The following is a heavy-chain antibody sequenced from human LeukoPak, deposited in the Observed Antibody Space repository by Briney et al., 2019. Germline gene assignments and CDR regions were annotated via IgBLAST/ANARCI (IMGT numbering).Heavy chain of an antibody. V-gene: IGHV5-51*01. Sequence: GESLKISCKGSGYNFTRSWIGWVRQMPGKGLEWMGIIYPGDSDTRYSPSFQGQVTISVDKPISTAYLQWSSLKASDTAMYYCATRGYSGYDYVAYFDYWGQGTLVTVSS. CDR3: ATRGYSGYDYVAYFDY. CDR2: IYPGDSDT. CDR1: GYNFTRSW. D-gene: IGHD5-12*01. J-gene: IGHJ4*02.